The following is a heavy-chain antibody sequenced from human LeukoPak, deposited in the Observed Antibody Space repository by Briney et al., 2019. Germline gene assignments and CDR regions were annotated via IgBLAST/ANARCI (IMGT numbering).Heavy chain of an antibody. CDR3: ARGGSSSWYYLFY. J-gene: IGHJ4*02. Sequence: SETLSLTCSVSGGSISSYHWSWIWQPPGKGLEWIGYIYYSGSTNYNPSLGSRVTISVDTSKNQFSLKLNSVTAADTAVYYCARGGSSSWYYLFYWGQGTLVTVSS. V-gene: IGHV4-59*01. CDR2: IYYSGST. CDR1: GGSISSYH. D-gene: IGHD6-13*01.